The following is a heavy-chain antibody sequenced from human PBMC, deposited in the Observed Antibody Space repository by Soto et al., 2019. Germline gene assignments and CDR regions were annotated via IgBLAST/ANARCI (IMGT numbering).Heavy chain of an antibody. Sequence: QVQLVESGGGVVQPGRSLRLSCAASGFTFSSYGMHWVRQAPDKGLEWVAVISYDGSNKYYADSVKGRFTISRDNSKNTLYLQMNSLRAEDTAVYYCAKAKSGSYPPFDYWGQGTLVTVSS. CDR1: GFTFSSYG. CDR2: ISYDGSNK. J-gene: IGHJ4*02. CDR3: AKAKSGSYPPFDY. D-gene: IGHD1-26*01. V-gene: IGHV3-30*18.